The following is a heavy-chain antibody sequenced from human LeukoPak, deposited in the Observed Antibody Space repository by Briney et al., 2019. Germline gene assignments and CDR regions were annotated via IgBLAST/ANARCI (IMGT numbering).Heavy chain of an antibody. V-gene: IGHV3-33*01. CDR2: IWHDGTYI. J-gene: IGHJ3*02. CDR3: AREGPTTAVGSGAPDI. Sequence: GGSLRLSCPASGFTFSDYTMQWLRQAPGKGLEWVAVIWHDGTYISYGDSVRGRFTISRDNSKNTLYLQMNSLRAEDTAVYYCAREGPTTAVGSGAPDIWGLGTMVTVSS. D-gene: IGHD6-13*01. CDR1: GFTFSDYT.